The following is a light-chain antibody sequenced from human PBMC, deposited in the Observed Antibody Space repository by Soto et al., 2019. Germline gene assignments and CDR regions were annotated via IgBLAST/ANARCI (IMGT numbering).Light chain of an antibody. CDR1: QSVSSY. CDR3: QQRSNWIT. CDR2: DAS. Sequence: ELLFTQSPAALSLSPGERATLSCRASQSVSSYLAWYQQKPGQAPRLLIYDASNTATGIPARFSGSGSGTDFTLTISSLEPEDFAVGYCQQRSNWITFRQGTRLEIK. J-gene: IGKJ5*01. V-gene: IGKV3-11*01.